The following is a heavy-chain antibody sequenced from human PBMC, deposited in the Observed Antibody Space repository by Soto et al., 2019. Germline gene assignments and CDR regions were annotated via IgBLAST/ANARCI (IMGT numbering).Heavy chain of an antibody. CDR1: GFSISNYA. CDR3: AKDGIRKDDY. Sequence: EVQLSESGGGFIQSGGSLRLSCAASGFSISNYAMSWVRQAPGRGLEWISSISDSGTNTFYADSVRGRFVISRDKSKNTVYLQMNNLRVEDTALYYCAKDGIRKDDYWAREPWSPSPQ. CDR2: ISDSGTNT. J-gene: IGHJ4*02. V-gene: IGHV3-23*01.